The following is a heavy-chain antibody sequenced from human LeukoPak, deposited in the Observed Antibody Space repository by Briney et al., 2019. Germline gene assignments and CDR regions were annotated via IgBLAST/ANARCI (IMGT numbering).Heavy chain of an antibody. CDR1: GFIFSNYA. J-gene: IGHJ6*02. D-gene: IGHD3-10*01. Sequence: PGGSLRLSCAASGFIFSNYAMNWVRQPPGKGLEWISYISSSNTTRYYADSVKGRFTISRDNVKNSLYLQMNGLRVEDTAVYYCARDKGYGSMGRHGMDVWGQGTTVTVSS. CDR2: ISSSNTTR. V-gene: IGHV3-48*01. CDR3: ARDKGYGSMGRHGMDV.